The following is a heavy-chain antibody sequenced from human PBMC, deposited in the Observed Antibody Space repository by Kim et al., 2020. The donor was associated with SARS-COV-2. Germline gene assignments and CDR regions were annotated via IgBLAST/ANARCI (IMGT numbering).Heavy chain of an antibody. CDR3: ARGGHGDYVIWYFDL. V-gene: IGHV3-48*03. CDR2: ISSSGSTI. J-gene: IGHJ2*01. CDR1: GFTFSSYE. Sequence: GGSLRLSCAASGFTFSSYEMNWVRQAPGKGLEWVSYISSSGSTIYYADSVKGRFTISRDNAKNSLYLQMNSLRAEDTAVYYCARGGHGDYVIWYFDLWGRGTLVTVSS. D-gene: IGHD4-17*01.